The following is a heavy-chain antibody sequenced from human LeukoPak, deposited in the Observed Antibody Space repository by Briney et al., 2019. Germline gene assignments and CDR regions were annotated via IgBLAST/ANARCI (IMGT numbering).Heavy chain of an antibody. CDR2: IYTSGST. J-gene: IGHJ3*02. Sequence: SETLSLTCDISGASITSSNWWSWVRQSPEKGLEWIGRIYTSGSTNYNPSLKSRVTISVDTSKNQFSLKLSSVTAADTAVYYCARVGPVEMAAYDAFDIWGQGTMVTVSS. CDR1: GASITSSNW. CDR3: ARVGPVEMAAYDAFDI. V-gene: IGHV4-4*02. D-gene: IGHD5-24*01.